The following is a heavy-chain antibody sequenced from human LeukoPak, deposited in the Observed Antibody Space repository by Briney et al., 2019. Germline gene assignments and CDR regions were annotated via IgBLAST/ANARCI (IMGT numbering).Heavy chain of an antibody. CDR3: ARDGENHYYDY. CDR1: GFTFSVCA. Sequence: GGSLRLSCSASGFTFSVCAIHWVRQAPGKGLEYVSTIISNGGSTYYADSVKGRFTISRDNSKNTVYLEMNSLRAEDTAVYYCARDGENHYYDYWGQGTLVTVST. CDR2: IISNGGST. J-gene: IGHJ4*02. V-gene: IGHV3-64*04. D-gene: IGHD7-27*01.